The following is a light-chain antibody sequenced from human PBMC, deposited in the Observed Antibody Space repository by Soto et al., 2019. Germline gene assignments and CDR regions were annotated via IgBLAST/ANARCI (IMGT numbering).Light chain of an antibody. Sequence: EIVMTQSPDTLSVSPGKRATLSCRASEGGTNNLAWYQRKPGQAPRLFIYGASTRATDVPVRFSGRGSGTEFTLTISSPQPEDSAVYYCQHYSQWPLTFGGGTKVEIK. CDR3: QHYSQWPLT. J-gene: IGKJ4*01. V-gene: IGKV3-15*01. CDR1: EGGTNN. CDR2: GAS.